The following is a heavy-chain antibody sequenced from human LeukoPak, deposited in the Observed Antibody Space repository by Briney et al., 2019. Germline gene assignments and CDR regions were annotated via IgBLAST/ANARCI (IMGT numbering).Heavy chain of an antibody. D-gene: IGHD3-9*01. Sequence: GASVKVSCKASGYTFTGYYMHWVRQAPGQGLEWMGWISAYNGNTNYAQKLQGRVTMTTDTSTSTAYMELRSLRSDDTAVYYCARDYDILTGQDYWGQGTLVTVSS. J-gene: IGHJ4*02. CDR1: GYTFTGYY. CDR3: ARDYDILTGQDY. V-gene: IGHV1-18*04. CDR2: ISAYNGNT.